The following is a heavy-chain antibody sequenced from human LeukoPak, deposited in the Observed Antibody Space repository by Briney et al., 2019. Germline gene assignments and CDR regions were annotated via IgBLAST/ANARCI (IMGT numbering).Heavy chain of an antibody. CDR1: GGSISSYY. Sequence: SETLSLTCTVSGGSISSYYWSWIRQPPGKGLEWIGYIYYSGSTNYNPSLKSRVTISVDTSKNQFSLKLSSVTAADTAVYYCAGGDGITIFGVVTYPPSFDYWGQGTLVTVSS. CDR3: AGGDGITIFGVVTYPPSFDY. J-gene: IGHJ4*02. V-gene: IGHV4-59*01. D-gene: IGHD3-3*01. CDR2: IYYSGST.